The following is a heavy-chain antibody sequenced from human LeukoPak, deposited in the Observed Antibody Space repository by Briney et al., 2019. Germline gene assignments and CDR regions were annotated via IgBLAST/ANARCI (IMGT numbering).Heavy chain of an antibody. D-gene: IGHD1-1*01. V-gene: IGHV3-74*03. CDR1: GFTFSSHW. CDR2: INGDGSNT. J-gene: IGHJ4*02. CDR3: ARDSVDWNENYDY. Sequence: GGSLRLSCAASGFTFSSHWMHWVRHAPGKGLVWVSRINGDGSNTTYADSVKGRFTISRDNAKNTLYLQMNSLRAEDTAVYYCARDSVDWNENYDYWGQGTLVTVSS.